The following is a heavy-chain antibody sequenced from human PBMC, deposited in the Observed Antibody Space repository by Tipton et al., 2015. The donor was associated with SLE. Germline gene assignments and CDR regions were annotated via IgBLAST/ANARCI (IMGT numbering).Heavy chain of an antibody. J-gene: IGHJ6*02. CDR2: IRYDGSQK. V-gene: IGHV3-30*02. CDR1: GFIFSSYG. CDR3: ATSTATTDPAYYYGMDV. Sequence: SLRLSCAASGFIFSSYGMHWVRQAPGKGLEWVALIRYDGSQKFYADSVKGRFTISRDNSKNMLFLQLSSLRAADTAVYYCATSTATTDPAYYYGMDVWGQGTTVTVSS. D-gene: IGHD4-17*01.